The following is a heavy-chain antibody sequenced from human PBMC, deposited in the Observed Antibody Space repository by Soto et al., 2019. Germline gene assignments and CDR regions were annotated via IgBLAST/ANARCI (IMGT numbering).Heavy chain of an antibody. D-gene: IGHD2-15*01. Sequence: QLQLQESGPGLVKPSETLSLTCSVSGGSVSSSSYYWGWIRQTPGKGLGWIGHIYYSGSTYYNPSHKSRVPISVDTSTNQFSLKLSSVTAADTAMYYCATKREYCSGGSCRWFDPWGQGTLVTVSS. CDR1: GGSVSSSSYY. J-gene: IGHJ5*02. CDR3: ATKREYCSGGSCRWFDP. CDR2: IYYSGST. V-gene: IGHV4-39*01.